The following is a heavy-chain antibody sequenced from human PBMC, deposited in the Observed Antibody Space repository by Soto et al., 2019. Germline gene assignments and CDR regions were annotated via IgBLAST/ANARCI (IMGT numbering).Heavy chain of an antibody. CDR2: IYYSGST. CDR3: ARGILTGYPNENNWFDP. CDR1: GGSISSGGYY. V-gene: IGHV4-31*03. D-gene: IGHD3-9*01. J-gene: IGHJ5*02. Sequence: SETLSLTCTVSGGSISSGGYYWSWIRQHPGKGLEWIGYIYYSGSTYYNPSLKSRVTISVDTSKNQFSLKLSSVTAADTAVYYCARGILTGYPNENNWFDPWGQGTLVTVSS.